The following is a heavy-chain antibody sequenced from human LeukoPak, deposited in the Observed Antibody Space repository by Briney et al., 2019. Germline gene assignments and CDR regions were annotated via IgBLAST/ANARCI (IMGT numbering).Heavy chain of an antibody. Sequence: SETLSLTCTVSGGSISSSSYYWGWIRQPPGKGLEWIRSIYYSGSTYYNPSLKSRVTISVDTSKNQFSLKLSPVTAADTAVYYCARRYVRESFDYWGQGTLVTVSS. CDR1: GGSISSSSYY. V-gene: IGHV4-39*01. J-gene: IGHJ4*02. CDR2: IYYSGST. D-gene: IGHD3-16*01. CDR3: ARRYVRESFDY.